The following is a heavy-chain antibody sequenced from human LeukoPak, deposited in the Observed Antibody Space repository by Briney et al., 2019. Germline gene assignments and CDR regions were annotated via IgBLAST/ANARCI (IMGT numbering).Heavy chain of an antibody. V-gene: IGHV3-48*01. D-gene: IGHD6-13*01. CDR3: ARGDRGTAAGNNWFNP. CDR1: GFTFSSYG. Sequence: GGSLRLSCAASGFTFSSYGMTWVRQAPGKGLEWVSYISSSSSTIYYADSVKGRFTISRDNAKNSLYLQLNSLRVEDTAVYYCARGDRGTAAGNNWFNPWGQGTLVTVSS. J-gene: IGHJ5*02. CDR2: ISSSSSTI.